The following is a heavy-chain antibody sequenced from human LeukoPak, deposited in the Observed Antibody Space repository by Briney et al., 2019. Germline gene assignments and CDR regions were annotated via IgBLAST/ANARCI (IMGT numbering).Heavy chain of an antibody. CDR3: ARDGFHCSGGSCFYYYYYYMDV. CDR2: IYTSGST. Sequence: PSETLSLTCTVSGGSISSYYWSWIRQPAGKGLEWIGRIYTSGSTNDNPSLKSRVTMSVDTSKNQFSLKLSSVTAADTAVYYCARDGFHCSGGSCFYYYYYYMDVWGKGTTVTVSS. D-gene: IGHD2-15*01. V-gene: IGHV4-4*07. CDR1: GGSISSYY. J-gene: IGHJ6*03.